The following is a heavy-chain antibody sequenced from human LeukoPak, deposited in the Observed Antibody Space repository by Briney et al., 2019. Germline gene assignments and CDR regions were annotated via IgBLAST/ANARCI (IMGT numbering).Heavy chain of an antibody. CDR3: AKKRDAFDI. CDR2: LTDSGGTT. Sequence: GGSLRLSCVASGFTFSSYAMGWVRQAPGKRPEWVSSLTDSGGTTYYVDSVKGRFTISRDNSKNTLYLHMSSLRAEDTAMYYCAKKRDAFDIWGQGTVVAVSS. V-gene: IGHV3-23*01. CDR1: GFTFSSYA. J-gene: IGHJ3*02. D-gene: IGHD5-24*01.